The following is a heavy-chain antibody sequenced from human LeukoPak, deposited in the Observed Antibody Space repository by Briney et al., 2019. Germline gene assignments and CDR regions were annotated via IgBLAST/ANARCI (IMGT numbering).Heavy chain of an antibody. J-gene: IGHJ4*02. CDR2: ISLTGET. D-gene: IGHD1-26*01. Sequence: SETLSLTYGVSGGSISSTNCWSWVRQPPGQGLEWIGEISLTGETNYNPSLNGRVTMSLDESRNQLSLDLTSVTAADTAIYYCSRESGAFCPFGYWGQGTLVIVPP. V-gene: IGHV4-4*02. CDR1: GGSISSTNC. CDR3: SRESGAFCPFGY.